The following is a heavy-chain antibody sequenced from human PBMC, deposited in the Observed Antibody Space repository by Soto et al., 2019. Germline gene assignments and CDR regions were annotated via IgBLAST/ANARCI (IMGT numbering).Heavy chain of an antibody. V-gene: IGHV3-15*07. J-gene: IGHJ3*01. CDR1: GFKFSDAW. D-gene: IGHD3-16*01. Sequence: EEQLVESGGGLVEPGGSLRLSCAGSGFKFSDAWMNWIRQAPGKGLEWVGRIKSKGSGATIDYAGPVKGRFIISRDDSKSTVFLQMNSLKTDDTAVYFCTLDWTFYHDNAVWGQGTMVTVSS. CDR2: IKSKGSGATI. CDR3: TLDWTFYHDNAV.